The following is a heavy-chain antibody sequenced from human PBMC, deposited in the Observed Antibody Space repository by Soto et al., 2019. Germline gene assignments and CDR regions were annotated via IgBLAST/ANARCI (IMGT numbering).Heavy chain of an antibody. J-gene: IGHJ6*02. CDR2: IWYDGSKK. V-gene: IGHV3-33*01. CDR3: ARGMSMVTTDGMDV. D-gene: IGHD4-17*01. Sequence: QVQLVESGGGVVQPGKSLRLSCAASEFTFSNYVMYWVRQAPGKGLEWVAVIWYDGSKKYYADSVKGRVIISRDNFNYTLYLQMNSLRAEDTAVYYCARGMSMVTTDGMDVWGQGTTVTVSS. CDR1: EFTFSNYV.